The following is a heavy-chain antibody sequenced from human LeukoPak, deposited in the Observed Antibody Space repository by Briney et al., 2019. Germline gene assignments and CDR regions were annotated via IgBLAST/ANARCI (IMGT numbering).Heavy chain of an antibody. V-gene: IGHV3-23*01. CDR3: AKVIVVVPAAIPYFDY. D-gene: IGHD2-2*02. Sequence: GGSLRLSCAASGFTFSSYATSWVRQARGKGLEWVSAISGSGGSTYYADSVKGRFTISRDNSKNTLYLQMNSLRAEDTAVYYCAKVIVVVPAAIPYFDYWGQGTLVTVSS. CDR1: GFTFSSYA. CDR2: ISGSGGST. J-gene: IGHJ4*02.